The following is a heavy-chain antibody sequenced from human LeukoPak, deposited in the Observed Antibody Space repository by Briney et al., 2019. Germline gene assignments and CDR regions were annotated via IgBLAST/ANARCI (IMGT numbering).Heavy chain of an antibody. CDR3: ATRRSGNYFATFDY. V-gene: IGHV3-23*01. Sequence: GGSLRLSCEASGFTFISYAMNWVRQAPEKGLEWVSTVSGPGTTTYYADSVKGRFTVSRDNSKNTVFLQMDSLRAEDTAVYYCATRRSGNYFATFDYWGQGTLVTVSS. CDR2: VSGPGTTT. D-gene: IGHD3-22*01. J-gene: IGHJ4*02. CDR1: GFTFISYA.